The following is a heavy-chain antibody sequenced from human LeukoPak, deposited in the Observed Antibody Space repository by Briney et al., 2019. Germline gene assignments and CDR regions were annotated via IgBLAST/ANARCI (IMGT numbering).Heavy chain of an antibody. J-gene: IGHJ4*02. V-gene: IGHV1-18*01. CDR2: ISAYNGNT. Sequence: ASVKVSRKASGYTFTSYGISWVRQAPGQGLEWMGWISAYNGNTNYAQKLQGRVTMTTDTSTSTAYMELRSLRSDDTAVYYCARADYYDSSGYYDYWGQGTLVTVSS. CDR3: ARADYYDSSGYYDY. D-gene: IGHD3-22*01. CDR1: GYTFTSYG.